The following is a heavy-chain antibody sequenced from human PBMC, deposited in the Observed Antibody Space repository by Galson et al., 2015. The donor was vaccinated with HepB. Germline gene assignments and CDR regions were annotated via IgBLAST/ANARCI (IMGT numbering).Heavy chain of an antibody. D-gene: IGHD4-17*01. J-gene: IGHJ6*02. CDR2: IYSDDNT. Sequence: SLRLSCAASEFTVNTNHMSWVRQAPGKGLEWVAVIYSDDNTNYADSVKGRFTISRGKSENTLYLQMYSLGPEDTAVYYCARDQGDDYVNYYYYHGMDVWGQGTTVTVSS. CDR3: ARDQGDDYVNYYYYHGMDV. CDR1: EFTVNTNH. V-gene: IGHV3-66*02.